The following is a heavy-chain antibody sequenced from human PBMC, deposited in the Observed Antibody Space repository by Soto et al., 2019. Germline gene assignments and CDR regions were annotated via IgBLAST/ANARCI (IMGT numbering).Heavy chain of an antibody. V-gene: IGHV3-9*01. CDR1: GFTFDDYA. CDR2: ISWNSGSI. D-gene: IGHD1-7*01. Sequence: GGSLRLSCAASGFTFDDYAMHWVRQAPGKGLEWVSGISWNSGSIGYADSVKGRFTISRDNAKNSLYLQMNSLRAEDTAVYYCARDQLELLLNYYYYGMDVWGQGTTVTVSS. J-gene: IGHJ6*02. CDR3: ARDQLELLLNYYYYGMDV.